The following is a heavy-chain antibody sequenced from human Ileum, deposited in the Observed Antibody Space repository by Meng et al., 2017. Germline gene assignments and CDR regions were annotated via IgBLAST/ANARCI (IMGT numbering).Heavy chain of an antibody. CDR3: ARDYYYDSSGYYVRKNDAFDI. J-gene: IGHJ3*02. V-gene: IGHV3-33*01. Sequence: GGLLRFSCAAPGFTSSSYGMHWVRQAPGKGLEGVAVIWYDGSNKYYADSVKGRLTISSDNSKNTLYLQMNSLRAEDTAVYYCARDYYYDSSGYYVRKNDAFDIWGQGTMVTVSS. CDR2: IWYDGSNK. D-gene: IGHD3-22*01. CDR1: GFTSSSYG.